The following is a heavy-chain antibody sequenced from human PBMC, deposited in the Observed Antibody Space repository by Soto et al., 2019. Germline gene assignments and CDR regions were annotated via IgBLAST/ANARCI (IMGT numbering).Heavy chain of an antibody. CDR2: ISAYNGNT. CDR1: GYTFTSYG. V-gene: IGHV1-18*01. Sequence: EASVKVSCKASGYTFTSYGISWVRQAPGQGLEWMGWISAYNGNTNYAQKLQGRVTMTTDTSTSTAYMELRSLSSDDTAVYYCAREGPRYNWNYHDAFDIWGQGTMVTVSS. J-gene: IGHJ3*02. CDR3: AREGPRYNWNYHDAFDI. D-gene: IGHD1-7*01.